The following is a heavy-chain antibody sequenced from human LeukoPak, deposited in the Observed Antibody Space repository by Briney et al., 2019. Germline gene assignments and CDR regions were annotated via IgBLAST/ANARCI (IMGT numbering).Heavy chain of an antibody. CDR2: IKPDGSDK. Sequence: GGSLRLSCEGSGFTFSTSWMDWVRQAPGKGLQWVANIKPDGSDKYYAESVRGRFTISRDNAKNSLYLEMNSLTADDTAVYYCARVRGWRQYHYWGQGTLVTVSS. J-gene: IGHJ4*02. CDR1: GFTFSTSW. V-gene: IGHV3-7*04. CDR3: ARVRGWRQYHY. D-gene: IGHD5-24*01.